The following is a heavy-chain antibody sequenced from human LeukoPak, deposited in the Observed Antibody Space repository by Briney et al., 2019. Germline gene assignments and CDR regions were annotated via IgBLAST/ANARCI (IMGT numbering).Heavy chain of an antibody. D-gene: IGHD5-12*01. Sequence: SVTVSCKASGGTFTDYAISWVRQAHGQGLEWMGRIIPILDQTNYAQKFQGRVTFTADKSTTTVYMELSSLRSEDTAMYYCAPSGYDYDWFDPWGQGTLVTVSS. J-gene: IGHJ5*02. CDR3: APSGYDYDWFDP. CDR1: GGTFTDYA. V-gene: IGHV1-69*04. CDR2: IIPILDQT.